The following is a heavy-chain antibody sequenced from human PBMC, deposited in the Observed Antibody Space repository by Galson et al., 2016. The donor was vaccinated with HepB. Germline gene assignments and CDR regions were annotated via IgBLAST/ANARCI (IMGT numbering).Heavy chain of an antibody. CDR2: IYYSGNS. CDR3: ARSYNSGSYYEFYFDY. J-gene: IGHJ4*02. Sequence: TLSLTCTVSGGSINSGGYYWSWIRQHPGKGLEWIGNIYYSGNSYYNPSLKSRLTISVDTSNNQFSLKLSSVTAADTAVYYCARSYNSGSYYEFYFDYWGQGTLVTVSS. CDR1: GGSINSGGYY. D-gene: IGHD3-10*01. V-gene: IGHV4-31*03.